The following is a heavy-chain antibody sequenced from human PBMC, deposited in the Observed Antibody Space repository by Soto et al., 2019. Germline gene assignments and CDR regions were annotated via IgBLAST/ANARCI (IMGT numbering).Heavy chain of an antibody. D-gene: IGHD2-21*01. CDR1: GFTFSNHA. CDR3: AKNDCGTITCHLVDH. Sequence: EVQLLESGGGLVQPGGSLRLSCTASGFTFSNHAMSWVRQAPGKGLEWVSAISGAGNSASHAHSVQGRFIISRDNSKNTLFLQMNSLRAEDTATYYCAKNDCGTITCHLVDHWGQGTLVTVSS. CDR2: ISGAGNSA. J-gene: IGHJ4*02. V-gene: IGHV3-23*01.